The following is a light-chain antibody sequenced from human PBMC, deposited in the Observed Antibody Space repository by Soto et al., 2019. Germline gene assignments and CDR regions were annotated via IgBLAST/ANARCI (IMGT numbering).Light chain of an antibody. CDR3: SIYAGGDSVI. J-gene: IGLJ2*01. Sequence: QSALTQPPSASGSPGQSVTISCTGTSSDVGSYFYVSWYQQHPGKALKLIIYEVTKRPSGVPDRFSGSKSGNTASLTVSGLQVEDEADYYCSIYAGGDSVIFGGGTKLTVL. V-gene: IGLV2-8*01. CDR1: SSDVGSYFY. CDR2: EVT.